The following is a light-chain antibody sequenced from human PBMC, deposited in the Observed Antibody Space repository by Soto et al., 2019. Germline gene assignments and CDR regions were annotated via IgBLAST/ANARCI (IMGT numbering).Light chain of an antibody. CDR1: QNISTN. CDR3: HHFNTWPPKA. J-gene: IGKJ1*01. CDR2: SAS. Sequence: DIVMTQSPATLSVSPGERATLSCRASQNISTNLAWYQQKPGQAPRLLLLSASSRLSDIPARFSGSGSGTEFTLTISGLQSEDVAVYYCHHFNTWPPKAFXHRTKVDIK. V-gene: IGKV3-15*01.